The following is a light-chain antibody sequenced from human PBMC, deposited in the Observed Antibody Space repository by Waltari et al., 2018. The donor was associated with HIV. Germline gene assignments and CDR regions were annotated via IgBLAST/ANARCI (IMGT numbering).Light chain of an antibody. J-gene: IGLJ2*01. CDR3: CAYAGSTTYVI. CDR2: EVS. V-gene: IGLV2-23*02. CDR1: RKNVRGYKL. Sequence: QSALTQPASEYGSPGQSITITCTGNRKNVRGYKLVSWYQQHPGKAPKLMIYEVSKRPSGVSNRFSGSKSGNTASLTISGLQAEDEADYYCCAYAGSTTYVIFGGGTKLTVL.